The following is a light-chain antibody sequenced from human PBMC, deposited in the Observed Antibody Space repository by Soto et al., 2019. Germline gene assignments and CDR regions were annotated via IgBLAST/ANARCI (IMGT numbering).Light chain of an antibody. CDR3: QAYDSSLSGYV. J-gene: IGLJ7*01. V-gene: IGLV1-40*01. CDR1: SSNIGAGYE. Sequence: QSVLTQPPSVSGAPGQRVTISRTGRSSNIGAGYEVHWYQQFPGTAPKLLIYADTNRPSGVPERFSGSKSGTSASLAITGVQTEDEADYYCQAYDSSLSGYVFGSGTQLTVL. CDR2: ADT.